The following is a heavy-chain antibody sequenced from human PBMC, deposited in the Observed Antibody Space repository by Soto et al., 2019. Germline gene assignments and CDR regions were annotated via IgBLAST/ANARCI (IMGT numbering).Heavy chain of an antibody. J-gene: IGHJ4*02. Sequence: PETLSLTCTVSGDSMSNTDYFWGWIRQTPWSDLQWIGSLFYTGHTYYNPSLLSRVTISADTSKNQFFLRLTSVTAADTAVYYCASHPRYNQLPYWGQGTLVTVSS. CDR2: LFYTGHT. V-gene: IGHV4-39*01. D-gene: IGHD1-1*01. CDR1: GDSMSNTDYF. CDR3: ASHPRYNQLPY.